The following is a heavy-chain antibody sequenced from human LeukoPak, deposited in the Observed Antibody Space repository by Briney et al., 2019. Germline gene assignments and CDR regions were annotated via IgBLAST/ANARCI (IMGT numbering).Heavy chain of an antibody. CDR1: GFTFSGYS. D-gene: IGHD6-13*01. J-gene: IGHJ4*02. CDR2: IGGSGSTM. CDR3: AKGARIAAARAHFDY. V-gene: IGHV3-48*01. Sequence: GGSLRLSCAASGFTFSGYSMNWVRQAPGKGLEWLSFIGGSGSTMYYADSVKGRFTISRDNSKNTLYLQMNSLRAEDTAVYYCAKGARIAAARAHFDYWGQGTLVTVSS.